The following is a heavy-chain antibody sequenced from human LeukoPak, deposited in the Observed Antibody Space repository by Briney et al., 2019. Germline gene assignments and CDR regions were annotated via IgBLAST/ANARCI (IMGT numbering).Heavy chain of an antibody. CDR3: AKQGGDIVVVPAAIRYYFYYYMDV. Sequence: GGSLRLSCAASGFTFDDYAMHWVRQAPGKGLEWVSGISWNSGSIGYADSVKGRFTISGDNAKNSLYLQMNSLRAEDTALYYCAKQGGDIVVVPAAIRYYFYYYMDVWGKGTTVTVSS. D-gene: IGHD2-2*02. V-gene: IGHV3-9*01. CDR2: ISWNSGSI. CDR1: GFTFDDYA. J-gene: IGHJ6*03.